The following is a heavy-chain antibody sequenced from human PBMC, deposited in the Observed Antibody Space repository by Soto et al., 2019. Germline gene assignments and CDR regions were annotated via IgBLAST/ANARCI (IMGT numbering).Heavy chain of an antibody. V-gene: IGHV4-34*01. D-gene: IGHD7-27*01. CDR3: ARGWGRIFDY. Sequence: QVQLQQWGAGLLKPSETLSLTCAVYGGSFSGYYWSWVRQPPGKGLEWIGEIKNSGSTNYNPSLKSRVTISIDTSKNQFSLKLSSVTAADTAVYYCARGWGRIFDYWGQGTLVTXSS. CDR1: GGSFSGYY. CDR2: IKNSGST. J-gene: IGHJ4*02.